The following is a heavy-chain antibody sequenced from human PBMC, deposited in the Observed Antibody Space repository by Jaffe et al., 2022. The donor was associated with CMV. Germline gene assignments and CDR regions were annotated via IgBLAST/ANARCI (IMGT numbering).Heavy chain of an antibody. V-gene: IGHV6-1*01. CDR2: TYYRSKWYN. CDR1: GDSVSSNSAA. CDR3: ARETGQVQRYYYYYYMDV. J-gene: IGHJ6*03. Sequence: QVQLQQSGPGLVKPSQTLSLTCAISGDSVSSNSAAWNWIRQSPSRGLEWLGRTYYRSKWYNDYAVSVKSRITINPDTSKNQFSLQLNSVTPEDTAVYYCARETGQVQRYYYYYYMDVWGKGTTVTVSS.